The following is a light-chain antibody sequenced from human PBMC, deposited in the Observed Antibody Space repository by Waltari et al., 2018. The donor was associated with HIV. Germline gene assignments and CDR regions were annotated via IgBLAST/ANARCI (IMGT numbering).Light chain of an antibody. CDR2: GAS. CDR1: QSVSTY. J-gene: IGKJ5*01. CDR3: HQRSNWPIT. Sequence: EIVLTQSPATLSLSPGERATLSCRASQSVSTYLASYQQKPGQAPRLPPYGASSRATGIPARFSGSGSGTDFTLTISSLEPGDFGVYYCHQRSNWPITFGQGTRLEIK. V-gene: IGKV3-11*01.